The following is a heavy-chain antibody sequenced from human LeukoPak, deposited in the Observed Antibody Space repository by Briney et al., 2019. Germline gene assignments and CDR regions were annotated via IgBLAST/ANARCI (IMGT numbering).Heavy chain of an antibody. CDR1: GGTFSSYA. Sequence: SVEVSCKASGGTFSSYAISWVRQAPGQGLEWMGGIIPIFGTANYAQKFQGRVTITTDESTSTAYMELSSLRSEDTAVYYCAGGVAAAGTNYWGQGTLVTVSS. CDR3: AGGVAAAGTNY. D-gene: IGHD6-13*01. J-gene: IGHJ4*02. CDR2: IIPIFGTA. V-gene: IGHV1-69*05.